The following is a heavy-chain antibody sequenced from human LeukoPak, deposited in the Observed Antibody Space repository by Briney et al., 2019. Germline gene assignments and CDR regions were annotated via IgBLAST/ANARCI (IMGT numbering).Heavy chain of an antibody. Sequence: PGGSLRLSCAASGFTFSSYSMNWVRQAPGKGLEWVSYISSSSSTIYYADSVKGRFTISRDNSKNTLYLQMNSLRAEDTAVYYCASAPLGSTRPWGQGTLVTVSS. J-gene: IGHJ5*02. V-gene: IGHV3-48*01. CDR1: GFTFSSYS. CDR3: ASAPLGSTRP. CDR2: ISSSSSTI. D-gene: IGHD1-26*01.